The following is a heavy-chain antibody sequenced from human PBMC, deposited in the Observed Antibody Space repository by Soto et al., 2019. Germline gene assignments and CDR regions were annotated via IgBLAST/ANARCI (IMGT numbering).Heavy chain of an antibody. CDR1: GYTFNDYA. Sequence: QLVQSGAEVKKPGASVKVSCKASGYTFNDYAITWVRQAPGQGLEWVGWISASIGHTNYAQSFQGRVTMTTDSSTTTAYMELRSLRSDDTAVYYCARGSYCSGGTCTNWFDAWGQGTLVTVSS. J-gene: IGHJ5*02. V-gene: IGHV1-18*01. CDR2: ISASIGHT. D-gene: IGHD2-15*01. CDR3: ARGSYCSGGTCTNWFDA.